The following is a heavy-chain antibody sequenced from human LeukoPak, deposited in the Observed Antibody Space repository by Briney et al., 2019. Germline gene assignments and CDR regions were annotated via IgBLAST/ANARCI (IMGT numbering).Heavy chain of an antibody. CDR3: ASDPYLANFWPDSPHS. Sequence: GGSVTLFCAACSFKCDDYAMLWPRRVRGKGLVWVGDNTWTSDFIAFADYRMGRITSARDNATNTLFLQMHSLRPEDTDLCSCASDPYLANFWPDSPHSWGQGTLVTVSS. CDR2: NTWTSDFI. D-gene: IGHD3-3*01. CDR1: SFKCDDYA. V-gene: IGHV3-9*01. J-gene: IGHJ4*02.